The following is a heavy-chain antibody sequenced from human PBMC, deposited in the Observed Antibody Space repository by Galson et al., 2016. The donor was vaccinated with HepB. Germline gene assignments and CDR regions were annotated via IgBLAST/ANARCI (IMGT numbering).Heavy chain of an antibody. D-gene: IGHD3-10*01. CDR3: ARVTHKGIIFAGGYFDI. J-gene: IGHJ3*02. Sequence: SETLSLTCTVSGASTSSYYWSWMRQPPGKALKWIGNFYYSGSTRYNPSLNSRVTISVDTSKNQFSMNLNSVTAADTAVYFCARVTHKGIIFAGGYFDIWGQGTRVTVSP. V-gene: IGHV4-59*01. CDR2: FYYSGST. CDR1: GASTSSYY.